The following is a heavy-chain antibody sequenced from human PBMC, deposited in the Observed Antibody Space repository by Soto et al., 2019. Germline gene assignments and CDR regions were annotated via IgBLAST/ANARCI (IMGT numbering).Heavy chain of an antibody. CDR1: GFTVSSNY. J-gene: IGHJ5*02. V-gene: IGHV3-66*01. CDR2: IYSGGST. D-gene: IGHD6-6*01. CDR3: AREEYSSSSDMPGWFDP. Sequence: GGSLRLSCAASGFTVSSNYMSWVRQAPGKGLEWVSVIYSGGSTYYADSVKGRFTISRDNSKNTLYLQMNSLRAEDTTVYYCAREEYSSSSDMPGWFDPWGQGTLVTVSS.